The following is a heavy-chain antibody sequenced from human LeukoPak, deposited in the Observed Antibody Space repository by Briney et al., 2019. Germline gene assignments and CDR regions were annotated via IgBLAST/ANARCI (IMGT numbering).Heavy chain of an antibody. CDR3: ASACGGDCYPSTDTFDY. CDR1: GFTFSSYW. V-gene: IGHV3-7*01. Sequence: GGSLRLSCAASGFTFSSYWMSWVRQAPGKGPEWVANIKQDGSEKYYVDSVKGRFTISRDNAKNSLYLQMNSLRAEDTAVYYCASACGGDCYPSTDTFDYWGQGTLVTVSS. J-gene: IGHJ4*02. D-gene: IGHD2-21*02. CDR2: IKQDGSEK.